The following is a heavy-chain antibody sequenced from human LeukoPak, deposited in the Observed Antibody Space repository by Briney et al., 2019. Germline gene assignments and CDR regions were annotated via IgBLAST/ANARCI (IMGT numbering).Heavy chain of an antibody. Sequence: SETLSLTCTVSGYSISSGYYWGWIRQPPGKGLEWIGSDHHSGSTYYNPSLKSRVTISIDTSKNQFSLKLSSVTAADTAVYYCARAPYCSGGSCYPLGYYFDYWGQGTLVTVSS. CDR2: DHHSGST. D-gene: IGHD2-15*01. CDR3: ARAPYCSGGSCYPLGYYFDY. CDR1: GYSISSGYY. V-gene: IGHV4-38-2*02. J-gene: IGHJ4*02.